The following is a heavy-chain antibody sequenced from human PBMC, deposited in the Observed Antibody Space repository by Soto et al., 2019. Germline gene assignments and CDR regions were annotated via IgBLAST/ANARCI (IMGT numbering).Heavy chain of an antibody. CDR3: ARIQLWEKTHDY. Sequence: PSETLSLTCTVSGGSISSGGYYWSWIRQHPGKGLEWIGYIYYSGSTYYNPSLKSRVTISVDTSKNQFSLKLSSVTAADTAVYYCARIQLWEKTHDYWGQGTLVTVSS. D-gene: IGHD5-18*01. CDR1: GGSISSGGYY. CDR2: IYYSGST. V-gene: IGHV4-31*03. J-gene: IGHJ4*02.